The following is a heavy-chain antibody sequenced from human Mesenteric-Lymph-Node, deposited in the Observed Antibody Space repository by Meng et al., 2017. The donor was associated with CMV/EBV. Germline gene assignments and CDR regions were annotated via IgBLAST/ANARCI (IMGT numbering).Heavy chain of an antibody. CDR1: GFTFSNYA. D-gene: IGHD6-13*01. Sequence: GGSLRLSCAASGFTFSNYAMTWVRQVLGKGLEWVSTISGSDGRTYYADSVKGRFTISRDNSKNTLYLQMNSLRVGDTDVYYCAKRNMGVGSRYNHLDHGGQGALVTVSS. CDR3: AKRNMGVGSRYNHLDH. CDR2: ISGSDGRT. J-gene: IGHJ4*02. V-gene: IGHV3-23*01.